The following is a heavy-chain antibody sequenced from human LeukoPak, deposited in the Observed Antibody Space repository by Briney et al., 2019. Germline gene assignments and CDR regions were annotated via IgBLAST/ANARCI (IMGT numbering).Heavy chain of an antibody. CDR3: AKDVSALSHYYGMDV. V-gene: IGHV3-30*18. CDR2: ISYDGSNK. CDR1: GFTFSSYG. Sequence: GGSLRLSCAASGFTFSSYGMHWVRQAPGKGLEWVAVISYDGSNKYYADSVKGRFTISRDNSKNTLYLQMNSLRAEDTAVYYCAKDVSALSHYYGMDVWGQGTTVTGSS. D-gene: IGHD2/OR15-2a*01. J-gene: IGHJ6*02.